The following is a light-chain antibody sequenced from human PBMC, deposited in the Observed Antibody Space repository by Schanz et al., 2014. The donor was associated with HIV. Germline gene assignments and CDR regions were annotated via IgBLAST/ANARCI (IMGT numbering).Light chain of an antibody. CDR3: QQYAALPQT. Sequence: EIVMTQSPATLSVSPGERATLSCRASQSSSTYLAWYQHKPGQAPRLLIYGASTRATGIPDRFRGSGSGTDFTLTITRLEPEDFAVYYCQQYAALPQTFGPGTKLEI. CDR2: GAS. J-gene: IGKJ2*01. CDR1: QSSSTY. V-gene: IGKV3-20*01.